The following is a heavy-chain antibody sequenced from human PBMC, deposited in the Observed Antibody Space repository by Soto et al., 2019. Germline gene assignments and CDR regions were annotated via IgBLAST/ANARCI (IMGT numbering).Heavy chain of an antibody. D-gene: IGHD3-22*01. V-gene: IGHV3-23*01. CDR1: GFTFRIYA. Sequence: GWRRSGGTACGFTFRIYAMSWGRQAQGKGLEWVWAISGSGGRTYYADSVKGRFTISRDNSKNTLYLQMNSLRAEDTAVYYCAKWRTLVTMIVVVSLPRYMLDYWGQGTRVTAS. CDR3: AKWRTLVTMIVVVSLPRYMLDY. J-gene: IGHJ4*02. CDR2: ISGSGGRT.